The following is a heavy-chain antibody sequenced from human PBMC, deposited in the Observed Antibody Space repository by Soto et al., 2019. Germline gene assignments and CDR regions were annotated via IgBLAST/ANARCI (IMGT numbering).Heavy chain of an antibody. J-gene: IGHJ4*02. V-gene: IGHV4-59*01. CDR1: GDSIGNYY. CDR2: IYRSGST. CDR3: ARDRSLWHPFDN. Sequence: SETLSLTCTVSGDSIGNYYWSWIRQPPGKGLEWIGYIYRSGSTKYSPSLKSRATISLDTPKNQFSLKLTSVTAADTAVYYCARDRSLWHPFDNWGQRTLVTVSS. D-gene: IGHD1-26*01.